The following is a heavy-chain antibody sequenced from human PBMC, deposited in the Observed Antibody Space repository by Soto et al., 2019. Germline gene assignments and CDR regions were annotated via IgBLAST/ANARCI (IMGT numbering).Heavy chain of an antibody. CDR2: INAGNGNT. CDR3: ARAARGYSYGYGLADYFDY. V-gene: IGHV1-3*01. CDR1: GYTFTSYA. D-gene: IGHD5-18*01. J-gene: IGHJ4*02. Sequence: GASVKVSCKASGYTFTSYAMHWVRQAPGQRLEWMGWINAGNGNTKYSQKFQGRVTITRDTSASTAYMELSSLRSEDTAVYYCARAARGYSYGYGLADYFDYWGQGTLVTVSS.